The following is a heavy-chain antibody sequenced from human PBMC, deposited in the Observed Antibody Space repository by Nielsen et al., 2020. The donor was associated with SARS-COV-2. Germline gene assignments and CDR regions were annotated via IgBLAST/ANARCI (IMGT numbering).Heavy chain of an antibody. CDR3: AREFRLTGEGRYYYYGMDV. D-gene: IGHD7-27*01. V-gene: IGHV1-69*13. Sequence: SVKVSCKASGGTFSSYAISWVRQAPGQGLEWMGGIIPIFGTANYAQKFQGRVTITADESTSTAYMELRSLRSDDTAVYYCAREFRLTGEGRYYYYGMDVWGQGTTVTVSS. J-gene: IGHJ6*02. CDR2: IIPIFGTA. CDR1: GGTFSSYA.